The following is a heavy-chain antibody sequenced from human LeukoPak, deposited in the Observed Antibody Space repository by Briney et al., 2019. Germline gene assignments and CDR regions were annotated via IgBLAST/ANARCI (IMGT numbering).Heavy chain of an antibody. D-gene: IGHD2-2*01. Sequence: PGGSLRLSCAASGFTFSTYAMYWVRRTPGKGLEYVSVIGGNGVSTHYATSVKGRFTISRDNSKNTLYLQMGSLRAEDMAVYYCARDASDIVVVPAAVGPFDLWGQGTLVTVSS. V-gene: IGHV3-64*01. J-gene: IGHJ4*02. CDR3: ARDASDIVVVPAAVGPFDL. CDR1: GFTFSTYA. CDR2: IGGNGVST.